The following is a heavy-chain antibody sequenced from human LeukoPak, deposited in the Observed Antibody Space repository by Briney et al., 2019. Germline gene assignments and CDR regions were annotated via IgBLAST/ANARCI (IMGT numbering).Heavy chain of an antibody. CDR2: IYYSGST. CDR1: GGSVSSGSYY. Sequence: SETLSLTCTVSGGSVSSGSYYWSWIRQPPGKGLGWIGYIYYSGSTNYNPSLKSRVTISVDTSKNQFSLKLSSVTAADTAVYYCARCTGGWLQWYYFDYWGQGTLVTVSS. J-gene: IGHJ4*02. V-gene: IGHV4-61*01. D-gene: IGHD5-24*01. CDR3: ARCTGGWLQWYYFDY.